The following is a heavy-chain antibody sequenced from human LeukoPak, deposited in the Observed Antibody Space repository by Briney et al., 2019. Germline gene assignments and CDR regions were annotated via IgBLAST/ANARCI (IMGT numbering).Heavy chain of an antibody. D-gene: IGHD6-19*01. V-gene: IGHV3-66*01. CDR2: IYSGGST. CDR3: ARDDSWAVAGWGI. CDR1: GFTFSSYS. J-gene: IGHJ4*02. Sequence: GGSLRLSCAASGFTFSSYSMNWVRQAPGKGLEWVSVIYSGGSTYYADSVKGRFTISRDNSKNTLYLQMNSLRAEDTAVYYCARDDSWAVAGWGIWGQGTLVTVSS.